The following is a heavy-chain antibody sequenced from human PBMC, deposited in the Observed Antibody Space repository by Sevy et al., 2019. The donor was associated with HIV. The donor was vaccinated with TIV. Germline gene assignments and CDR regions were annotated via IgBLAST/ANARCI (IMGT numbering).Heavy chain of an antibody. CDR2: IYLTRTT. Sequence: SETLSLTCSVSGFSISSGYFWGWVRQPPGKGLEWIGSIYLTRTTYYNPSLKRRVTISVDTSKNQISPRLSSVTAADAAVYYCARVLLRLGELSSMDSWGQGTPVTVSS. J-gene: IGHJ4*02. CDR3: ARVLLRLGELSSMDS. CDR1: GFSISSGYF. V-gene: IGHV4-38-2*02. D-gene: IGHD3-16*02.